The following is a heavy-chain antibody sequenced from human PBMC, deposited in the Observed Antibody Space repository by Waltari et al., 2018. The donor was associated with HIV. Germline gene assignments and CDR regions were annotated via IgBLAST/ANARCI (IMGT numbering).Heavy chain of an antibody. Sequence: QVQLKQWGAGLLKPSETLSLTCAVYGESFTGNYWTWIRQPPGKGLEWIGEINHSGSTIYSPSLKSRVTISLDTSKNQFSLELNSVTAADTAVYYCARGVVGGYDLGNNWFDPWGQGTLVTVSS. V-gene: IGHV4-34*02. CDR2: INHSGST. J-gene: IGHJ5*02. D-gene: IGHD5-12*01. CDR1: GESFTGNY. CDR3: ARGVVGGYDLGNNWFDP.